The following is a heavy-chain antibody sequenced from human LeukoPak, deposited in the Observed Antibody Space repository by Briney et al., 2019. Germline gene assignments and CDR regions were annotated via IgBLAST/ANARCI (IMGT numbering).Heavy chain of an antibody. V-gene: IGHV5-51*01. CDR1: GYIFTSYW. CDR2: IYPGDSDT. J-gene: IGHJ4*02. CDR3: ARQNILTGYYASLDY. D-gene: IGHD3-9*01. Sequence: GESLKISCKGSGYIFTSYWIGWVRQMPGKGLEWMGIIYPGDSDTRYGPSFQGQVTISADKSISTAYLQWSSLKASDTAMYYCARQNILTGYYASLDYWGQGTLVTVSS.